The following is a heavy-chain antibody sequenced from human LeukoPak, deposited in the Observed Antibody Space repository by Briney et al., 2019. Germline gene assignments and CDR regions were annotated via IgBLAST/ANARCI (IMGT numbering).Heavy chain of an antibody. V-gene: IGHV1-69*13. CDR3: ARDEELGAPAALGMDV. D-gene: IGHD3-16*01. J-gene: IGHJ6*02. Sequence: SVKVSCKASGGTFSSYAISWVRQAPGQGLEWMGGIIPIFGTANYAQKFQGRVTITADESTSTAYMELRSLRSDDTAVYYCARDEELGAPAALGMDVWGQGTTVTVSS. CDR2: IIPIFGTA. CDR1: GGTFSSYA.